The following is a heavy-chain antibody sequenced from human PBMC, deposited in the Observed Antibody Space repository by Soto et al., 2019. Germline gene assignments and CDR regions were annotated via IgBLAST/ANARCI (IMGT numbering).Heavy chain of an antibody. CDR3: ARDAYYYDSSGYYHNWFDP. J-gene: IGHJ5*02. V-gene: IGHV1-18*04. D-gene: IGHD3-22*01. CDR2: ISAYNGNT. CDR1: GYTFTSYG. Sequence: VASVKVSCKASGYTFTSYGISWVRQAPGQGLEWMGWISAYNGNTNYAQKLQGRVTMTTDTSTSTAYMELRSLRSDDTAVYYCARDAYYYDSSGYYHNWFDPWGQGTLVTVSS.